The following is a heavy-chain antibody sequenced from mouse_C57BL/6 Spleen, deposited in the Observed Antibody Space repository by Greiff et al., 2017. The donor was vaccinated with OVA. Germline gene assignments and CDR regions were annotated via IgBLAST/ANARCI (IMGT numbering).Heavy chain of an antibody. Sequence: VQLQQSGTVLARPGASVKMSCKTSGYTFTSYWMHWVKQRPGQGLEWIGAIYPGNSDTSYNQKFKGKAKLTAVTSARTAYMELSSLTNEDSAVYYCTGYYYGSSPWFAYWGQGTLVTVSA. J-gene: IGHJ3*01. CDR2: IYPGNSDT. CDR1: GYTFTSYW. CDR3: TGYYYGSSPWFAY. D-gene: IGHD1-1*01. V-gene: IGHV1-5*01.